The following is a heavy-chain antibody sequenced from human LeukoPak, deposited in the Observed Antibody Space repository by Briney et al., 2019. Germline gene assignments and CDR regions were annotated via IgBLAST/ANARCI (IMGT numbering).Heavy chain of an antibody. CDR1: GGSISSYY. Sequence: SETLSLTCTVSGGSISSYYWDWIRQSPGKGLEWIGYIYYSGNTNYDPSLKSRVTISVDTSKNQFSLKLSSVTAADTAVYYCASQIDNSGGYYLNYYYYYYMDVWGQGTTVTVSS. CDR2: IYYSGNT. CDR3: ASQIDNSGGYYLNYYYYYYMDV. D-gene: IGHD3-22*01. J-gene: IGHJ6*03. V-gene: IGHV4-59*12.